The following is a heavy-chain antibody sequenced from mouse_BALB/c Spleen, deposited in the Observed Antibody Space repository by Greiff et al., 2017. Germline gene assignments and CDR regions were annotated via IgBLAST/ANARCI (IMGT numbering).Heavy chain of an antibody. CDR2: ISSGSSTI. Sequence: EVHLVESGGGLVQPGGSRKLSCAASGFTFSSFGMHWVRQAPEKGLEWVAYISSGSSTIYYADTVKGRFTISRDNPKNTLFLQMTSLRSEDTAMYYCARRGPGGDYYAMDYWGQGTSVTVSS. CDR1: GFTFSSFG. J-gene: IGHJ4*01. V-gene: IGHV5-17*02. CDR3: ARRGPGGDYYAMDY.